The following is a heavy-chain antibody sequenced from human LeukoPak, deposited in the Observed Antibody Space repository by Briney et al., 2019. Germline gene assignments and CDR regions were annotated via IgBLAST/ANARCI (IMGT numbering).Heavy chain of an antibody. V-gene: IGHV3-7*01. J-gene: IGHJ4*02. Sequence: GXXLRLSCAASGFTFSNYWMSWVRQAQGKGLEWVAHINKDGSERYYVDSVKGRFTISRDNAKSSLSLQMNSLRVEDTAVYYCARDKVTYWGQGILVTVSS. CDR3: ARDKVTY. CDR2: INKDGSER. CDR1: GFTFSNYW.